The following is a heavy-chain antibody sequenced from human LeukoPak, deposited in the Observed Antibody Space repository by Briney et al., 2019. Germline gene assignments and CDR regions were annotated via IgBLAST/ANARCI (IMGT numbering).Heavy chain of an antibody. CDR1: GFTFSNYA. J-gene: IGHJ4*02. D-gene: IGHD1-14*01. Sequence: GGSLRLSCAASGFTFSNYAMSWVRQAPGKGLEWVSYISNTGSTTYYADPVKGRFTISRDNAKNSLYLQMNSLRAEDTAVYYCARARKGYYFDYWGQGTLVTVSS. CDR2: ISNTGSTT. V-gene: IGHV3-11*04. CDR3: ARARKGYYFDY.